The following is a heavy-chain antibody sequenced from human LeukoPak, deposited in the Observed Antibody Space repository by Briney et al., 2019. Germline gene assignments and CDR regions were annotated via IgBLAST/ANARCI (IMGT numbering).Heavy chain of an antibody. D-gene: IGHD3-10*01. CDR2: IYTSGST. CDR1: ADSISRGSYY. J-gene: IGHJ4*02. CDR3: ARDSYGSGNDY. V-gene: IGHV4-61*09. Sequence: PSQTLSLTCTVSADSISRGSYYWPWIRQPAGKGLEWIGHIYTSGSTNYNPSLKSRVTISVDTSKNPFSLKLSSVTAADTAVYYCARDSYGSGNDYWGQGALVTVSS.